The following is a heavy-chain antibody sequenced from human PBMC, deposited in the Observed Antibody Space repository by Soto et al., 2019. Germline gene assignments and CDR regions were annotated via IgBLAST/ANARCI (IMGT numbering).Heavy chain of an antibody. V-gene: IGHV1-69*13. CDR1: GGTFSSYA. CDR2: IIPIFGTA. Sequence: SVKVSCKASGGTFSSYAISWVRQAPGQGLEWMGGIIPIFGTANYAQKFQGRVTITADESTSTAYMELSSLTAGDTAVYYCAKATATGGGAFEIYGQGTMVTVSS. CDR3: AKATATGGGAFEI. J-gene: IGHJ3*02. D-gene: IGHD2-8*02.